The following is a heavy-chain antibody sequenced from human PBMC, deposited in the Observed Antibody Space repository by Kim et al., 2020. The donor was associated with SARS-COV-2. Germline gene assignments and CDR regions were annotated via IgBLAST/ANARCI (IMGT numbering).Heavy chain of an antibody. V-gene: IGHV3-33*05. Sequence: GGSLRLSCAASGFTFSSYGMHWVRQAPGKGLEWVAVISYDGSNKYYADSVKGRFTISRDNSKNTLYLQMNSLRAEDTAVYYCARSWGRRPDYWGQGTLVTVSS. J-gene: IGHJ4*02. CDR1: GFTFSSYG. CDR3: ARSWGRRPDY. D-gene: IGHD6-6*01. CDR2: ISYDGSNK.